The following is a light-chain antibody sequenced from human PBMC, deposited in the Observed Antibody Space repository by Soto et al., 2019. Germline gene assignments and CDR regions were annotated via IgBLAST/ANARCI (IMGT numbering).Light chain of an antibody. CDR1: QSVSSSY. J-gene: IGKJ1*01. Sequence: VLTQSPGTLSLSPGDSATLSCRASQSVSSSYLAWYQQKPGQAPRLLIDGASSRATGIQDRFSGSGSGTEFPLTIRSLFPDDFATYYCKQYNRYWTCGQGTKVDI. CDR2: GAS. V-gene: IGKV3-20*01. CDR3: KQYNRYWT.